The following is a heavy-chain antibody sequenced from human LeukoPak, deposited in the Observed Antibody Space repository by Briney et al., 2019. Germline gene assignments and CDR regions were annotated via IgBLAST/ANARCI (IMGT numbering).Heavy chain of an antibody. CDR1: GFTFSSYG. CDR2: KRYDGSNK. V-gene: IGHV3-30*02. J-gene: IGHJ4*02. Sequence: GGSLRLSCAASGFTFSSYGMHWVRQAPGKGLEGVAFKRYDGSNKYYADSVKGRFTNSRDNYKSTLYLQMTSLRAEDTAVYYCAKGDSPDSSWGEYWGQGTLVTVSS. D-gene: IGHD3-16*01. CDR3: AKGDSPDSSWGEY.